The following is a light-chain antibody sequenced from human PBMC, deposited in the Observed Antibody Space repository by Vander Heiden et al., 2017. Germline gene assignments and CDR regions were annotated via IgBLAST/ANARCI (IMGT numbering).Light chain of an antibody. CDR1: ALPKQY. CDR3: QSADSSGARGV. CDR2: KDT. J-gene: IGLJ3*02. Sequence: SYELTQPPSVSVSLGQTARITCSGDALPKQYAYWYQQKPGQAPVLVIYKDTERPSGIPERFSGSSSGTTVTLTISGVQSEDEADYYCQSADSSGARGVFGGGTKLTVL. V-gene: IGLV3-25*03.